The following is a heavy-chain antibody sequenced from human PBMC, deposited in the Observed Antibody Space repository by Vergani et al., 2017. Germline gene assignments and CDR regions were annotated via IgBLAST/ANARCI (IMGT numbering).Heavy chain of an antibody. J-gene: IGHJ4*02. D-gene: IGHD3-10*01. CDR2: ISSSSSYI. V-gene: IGHV3-21*01. Sequence: EVQLVESGGGLVKPGGSLRLSCAASGFTFSSYSMNWVRQAPGKGLEWVSSISSSSSYIYYADSVKGRFTISRDNAKNSLYLQMNSLRAEDTAVYYCARDGKGRYGSGSDFDYWGQGTLVTVSS. CDR3: ARDGKGRYGSGSDFDY. CDR1: GFTFSSYS.